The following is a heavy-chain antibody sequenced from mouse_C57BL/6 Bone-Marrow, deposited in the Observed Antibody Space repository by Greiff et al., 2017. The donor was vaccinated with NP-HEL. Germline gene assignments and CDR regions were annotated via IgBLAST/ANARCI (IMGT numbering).Heavy chain of an antibody. D-gene: IGHD4-1*01. CDR2: ISYSGST. J-gene: IGHJ4*01. V-gene: IGHV3-8*01. Sequence: EVMLVESGPGLAKPSQTLSLPCSVTGYSITSDYWNWIRKFPGNKLEYMGYISYSGSTYYNPSLKSRISITRDTSKNQYYLQLNSVTTEDTATYYCAKGYVEDWDFAMDYWGQGTSVTVSS. CDR3: AKGYVEDWDFAMDY. CDR1: GYSITSDY.